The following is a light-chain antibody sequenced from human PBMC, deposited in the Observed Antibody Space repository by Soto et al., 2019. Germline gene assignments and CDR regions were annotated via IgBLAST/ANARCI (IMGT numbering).Light chain of an antibody. CDR1: SSDVGSYNL. Sequence: HSVLTKPASVTGLPGQSSTISCTRTSSDVGSYNLVSWYQQHSGKAPKLMIYEGSKRPSGVSNRFSGSKSGNTASLTISGLQAEDEADYYCCSYAGSSTYVFGTGTKVTVL. V-gene: IGLV2-23*01. CDR2: EGS. J-gene: IGLJ1*01. CDR3: CSYAGSSTYV.